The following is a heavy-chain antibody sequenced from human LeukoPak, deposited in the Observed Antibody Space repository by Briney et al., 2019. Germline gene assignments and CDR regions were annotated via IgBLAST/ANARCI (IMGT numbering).Heavy chain of an antibody. V-gene: IGHV3-74*01. CDR2: INGDGSSI. J-gene: IGHJ4*02. CDR3: ASGTYYSDY. D-gene: IGHD3-10*01. CDR1: GFTFSNAW. Sequence: GGSLRLSCAASGFTFSNAWMNWVRQTPGKGLVWVSRINGDGSSISYADSVKGRFTISRDNAKNTLYLQMDSLRAEDTAVYYCASGTYYSDYWGQGTLVTVSS.